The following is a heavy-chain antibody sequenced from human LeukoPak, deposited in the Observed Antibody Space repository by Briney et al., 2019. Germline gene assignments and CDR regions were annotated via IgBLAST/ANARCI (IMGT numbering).Heavy chain of an antibody. CDR2: ISWNSGSI. Sequence: PGRSLRLSCAASGFTFDDYAMHWVRQAPGKGLEWVSGISWNSGSIGYADSVKGRFTISRDNAKNSLYLQMNSLRAEDTAVYYCARSGGGAKAWWYFDLWGRGTLVTVSS. CDR3: ARSGGGAKAWWYFDL. CDR1: GFTFDDYA. D-gene: IGHD2-21*01. V-gene: IGHV3-9*01. J-gene: IGHJ2*01.